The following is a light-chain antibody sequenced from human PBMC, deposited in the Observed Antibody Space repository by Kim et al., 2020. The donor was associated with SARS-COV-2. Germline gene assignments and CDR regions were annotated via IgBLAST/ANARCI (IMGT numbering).Light chain of an antibody. Sequence: GQSITISCTGTSSDVGGYNYVSWYQQHPGKAPKLMIYDASKRPSGVSNRFSGSKSGNTASLTISGLQAEDEADYYCSSYTASNSWVFGGGTKLAVL. CDR2: DAS. CDR1: SSDVGGYNY. CDR3: SSYTASNSWV. J-gene: IGLJ3*02. V-gene: IGLV2-14*03.